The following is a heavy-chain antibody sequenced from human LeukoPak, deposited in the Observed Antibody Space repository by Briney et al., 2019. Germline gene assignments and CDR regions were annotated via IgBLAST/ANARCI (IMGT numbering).Heavy chain of an antibody. J-gene: IGHJ6*02. CDR1: GYSFTTYW. Sequence: GESPKISCEGSGYSFTTYWIGWVRQMPGKGLELMGIIYPGDSDTKYSASFQGQVTISAHKSISTAYLQWSSLKASDTAMYYCARLEHSDGKSYGMNVWGQGTTVTVSS. D-gene: IGHD1/OR15-1a*01. CDR2: IYPGDSDT. CDR3: ARLEHSDGKSYGMNV. V-gene: IGHV5-51*01.